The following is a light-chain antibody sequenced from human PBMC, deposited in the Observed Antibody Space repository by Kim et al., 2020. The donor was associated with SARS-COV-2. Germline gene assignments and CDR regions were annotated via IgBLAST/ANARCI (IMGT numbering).Light chain of an antibody. V-gene: IGKV3-15*01. CDR1: QSVGSN. CDR3: QQYNNWPPYT. Sequence: EIVMTQSPATLSVSPGERATLSCRASQSVGSNLAWYQQKPGQAPRLLIYDASARATGIPASFIGSGSGTEFTLTISSLQSEDFAVYYCQQYNNWPPYTFGQGTKLEI. J-gene: IGKJ2*01. CDR2: DAS.